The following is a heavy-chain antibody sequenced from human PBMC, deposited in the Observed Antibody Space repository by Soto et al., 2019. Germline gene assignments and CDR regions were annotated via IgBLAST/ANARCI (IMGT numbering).Heavy chain of an antibody. CDR2: IYYSGST. CDR1: GGSVSSGSYY. J-gene: IGHJ6*02. V-gene: IGHV4-61*01. D-gene: IGHD6-19*01. CDR3: ARGIEGWYQGRYYYGMDV. Sequence: TLSLTCTVSGGSVSSGSYYWSWIRQPPGKGLEWIGYIYYSGSTNYNPSLKSRVTISVDTSKNQFSLKLSSVTAADTAVYYCARGIEGWYQGRYYYGMDVRGQGSTVTVSS.